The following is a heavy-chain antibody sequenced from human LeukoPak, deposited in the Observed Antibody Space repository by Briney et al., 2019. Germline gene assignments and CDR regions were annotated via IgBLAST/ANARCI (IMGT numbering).Heavy chain of an antibody. CDR2: INHSGST. D-gene: IGHD2-2*01. CDR1: GGSFCGYY. Sequence: SETLSLTCAVYGGSFCGYYWSWIRQPPGKGLEWIGEINHSGSTNYNPSLESRVTISVDTSKNQFSLKLSSVTAADTAVYYCASGSRLVPAANAYTYYFDYWGQGTLVTVSS. CDR3: ASGSRLVPAANAYTYYFDY. J-gene: IGHJ4*02. V-gene: IGHV4-34*01.